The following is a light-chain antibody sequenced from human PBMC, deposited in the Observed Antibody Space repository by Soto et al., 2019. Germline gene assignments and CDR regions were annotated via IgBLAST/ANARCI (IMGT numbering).Light chain of an antibody. CDR2: EVT. J-gene: IGLJ2*01. V-gene: IGLV2-8*01. CDR1: SSDVVGYHY. Sequence: QSALTQPPSASGSPGQSVTISCTGTSSDVVGYHYVSWYQQHPGKAPKLMIHEVTKRPSGVPDRFSGTNSGNTAALTDSGLQGEDVAASYCSAYAGSTKVVFGGGTKLPVL. CDR3: SAYAGSTKVV.